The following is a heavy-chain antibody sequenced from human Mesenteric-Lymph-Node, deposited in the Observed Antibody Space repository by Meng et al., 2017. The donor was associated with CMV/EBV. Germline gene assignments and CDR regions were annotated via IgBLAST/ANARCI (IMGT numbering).Heavy chain of an antibody. V-gene: IGHV3-7*01. CDR1: GFTFSSYW. CDR2: IKQDGSEK. Sequence: GGSLRLSCAASGFTFSSYWMSWVRQAPGKGLEWVANIKQDGSEKYYVDSVKGRFTISRDNAKNSLYLQMNSLRAEDTAVYYCARDYWLNYGGDYYYYGMDVWGQGTTVTVSS. J-gene: IGHJ6*02. CDR3: ARDYWLNYGGDYYYYGMDV. D-gene: IGHD4-11*01.